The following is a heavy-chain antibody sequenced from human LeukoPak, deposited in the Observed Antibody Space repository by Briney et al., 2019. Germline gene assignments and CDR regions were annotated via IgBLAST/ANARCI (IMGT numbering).Heavy chain of an antibody. CDR2: ISSSSSTI. V-gene: IGHV3-48*01. J-gene: IGHJ3*02. D-gene: IGHD6-13*01. CDR1: GFTFSSYS. CDR3: ARTVVPGDRGSSWEAFDI. Sequence: PGGSLRLSCAASGFTFSSYSMNWVRQAPGKGLEWVSYISSSSSTIYYADSVKGRFTISRDNAKNSLYLQMNSLRAEDTAVYYCARTVVPGDRGSSWEAFDIWGQGTVVTVSS.